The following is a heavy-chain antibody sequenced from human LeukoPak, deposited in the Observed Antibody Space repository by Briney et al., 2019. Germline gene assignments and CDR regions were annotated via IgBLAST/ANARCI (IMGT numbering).Heavy chain of an antibody. D-gene: IGHD1-26*01. CDR1: GYTFTSYD. J-gene: IGHJ6*02. CDR3: ARISLGAIWGYYYGMDV. CDR2: IIPIFDTA. V-gene: IGHV1-69*13. Sequence: SVKVSCKASGYTFTSYDINWVRQATGQGLEWMGGIIPIFDTADYAQKFQGRVTITADESTSTAYMELSSLRSEDTAVFYCARISLGAIWGYYYGMDVWGQGTTVTVSS.